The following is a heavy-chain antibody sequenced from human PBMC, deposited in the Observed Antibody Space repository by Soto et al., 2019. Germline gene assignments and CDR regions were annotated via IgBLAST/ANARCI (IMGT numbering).Heavy chain of an antibody. CDR3: ARYGSGSSVWFDP. CDR1: GGSISSYY. D-gene: IGHD3-10*01. J-gene: IGHJ5*02. Sequence: PSETLSLTCSVSGGSISSYYWSWIRQPPGKGLEWIGYIYYSGSTKYNPSLKSRVTMSLDKSKNQYSLKLTSVTAADTAVYYCARYGSGSSVWFDPWGQGTLVTVSS. V-gene: IGHV4-59*01. CDR2: IYYSGST.